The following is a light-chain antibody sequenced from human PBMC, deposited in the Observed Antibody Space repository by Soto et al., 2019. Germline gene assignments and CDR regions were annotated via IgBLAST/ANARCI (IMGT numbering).Light chain of an antibody. CDR3: SSYAGSNNLV. J-gene: IGLJ2*01. CDR1: SSDVGGYNY. V-gene: IGLV2-8*01. CDR2: EVS. Sequence: QSALTQPASASGSPGQSVTISCTGTSSDVGGYNYVSWYQQHPGKAPKFMIYEVSKRPSGVPDRFSGSKSGNTASLTVSGLQGEDEADYYCSSYAGSNNLVFGGGTKVTVL.